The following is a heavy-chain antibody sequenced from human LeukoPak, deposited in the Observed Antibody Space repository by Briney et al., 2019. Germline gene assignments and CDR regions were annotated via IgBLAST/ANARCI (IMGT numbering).Heavy chain of an antibody. CDR2: IVVGSGNT. V-gene: IGHV1-58*01. J-gene: IGHJ4*02. Sequence: SVKVSCKASGFTFTDSAVQWVRQARGQRLEWIGWIVVGSGNTNYAQKLQERVTITRDMPTSTAYMELSSLRSEDTAVYYCAADPFFTVWGQGTLVTVSS. CDR3: AADPFFTV. CDR1: GFTFTDSA.